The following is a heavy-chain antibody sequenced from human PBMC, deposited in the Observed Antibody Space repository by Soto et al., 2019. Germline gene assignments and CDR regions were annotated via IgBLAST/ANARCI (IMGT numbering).Heavy chain of an antibody. Sequence: QVQLVEYGGGVVQHGRSLRLSCAASGFTFSSYGMHWVRQAPGKGLEWVAVIWYDGSTKYYADSVKGRFTISRDNSKNTLYLQMKRLRAEATAVYYCAIDRYHPRGTMIVVRYGMYVWGQGTTVNGSS. J-gene: IGHJ6*02. CDR3: AIDRYHPRGTMIVVRYGMYV. V-gene: IGHV3-33*01. CDR2: IWYDGSTK. CDR1: GFTFSSYG. D-gene: IGHD3-22*01.